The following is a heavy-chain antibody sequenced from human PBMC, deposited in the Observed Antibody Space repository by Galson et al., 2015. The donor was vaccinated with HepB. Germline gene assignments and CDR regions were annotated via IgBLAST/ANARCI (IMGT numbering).Heavy chain of an antibody. CDR2: VWAGGRNQ. Sequence: SLRLSCAASGFTFSSFGMHWVRQAPGKGLEWVAVVWAGGRNQFYADSVRGRFTISRDNSKNTMHLEMNSLRAEDTAMYYCVKERGPFDAFDFWGQGTMVAVSS. V-gene: IGHV3-33*03. J-gene: IGHJ3*01. CDR1: GFTFSSFG. CDR3: VKERGPFDAFDF. D-gene: IGHD3-10*01.